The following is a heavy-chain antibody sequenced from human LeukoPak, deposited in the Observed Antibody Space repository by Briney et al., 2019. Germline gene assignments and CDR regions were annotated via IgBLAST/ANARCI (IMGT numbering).Heavy chain of an antibody. J-gene: IGHJ6*04. CDR3: ATGNPDIVVVPAAIGGMDV. CDR1: GYTLTELS. D-gene: IGHD2-2*01. Sequence: ASVKVSCKVSGYTLTELSMHWVRQAPGKGREWMGGFDPEDGETIYAQKFQGRVTMTEDTSTDTAYMELSSLRSEDTAVYYCATGNPDIVVVPAAIGGMDVWGKGTTVTVSS. V-gene: IGHV1-24*01. CDR2: FDPEDGET.